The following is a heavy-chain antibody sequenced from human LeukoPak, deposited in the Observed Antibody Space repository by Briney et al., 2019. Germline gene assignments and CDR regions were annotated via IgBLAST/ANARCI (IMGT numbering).Heavy chain of an antibody. V-gene: IGHV1-46*02. D-gene: IGHD6-19*01. CDR2: INPSGGST. CDR1: GYTFNNHY. Sequence: ASVKVPCKASGYTFNNHYMYWVRQAPGQGLEWMGVINPSGGSTSYAQKFQGRVTMTRDTSTRTVYMEVNSLRSEDTAVYYCARQGTYSSAIGMGYWGQGTLVTVSS. CDR3: ARQGTYSSAIGMGY. J-gene: IGHJ4*02.